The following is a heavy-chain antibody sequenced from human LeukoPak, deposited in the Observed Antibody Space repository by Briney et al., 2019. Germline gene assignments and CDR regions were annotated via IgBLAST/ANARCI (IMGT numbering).Heavy chain of an antibody. J-gene: IGHJ4*02. CDR1: GGSFSGYY. Sequence: PSEALSLTCAVYGGSFSGYYWSWIRQPPGKGLEWIGEINHSGSTNYNPSLKSRVTMSVDTSKNQFSLKLNSVTAADTAVYYCARSHGSGSYYKNGIDYWGQGTLVTVSS. D-gene: IGHD3-10*01. CDR3: ARSHGSGSYYKNGIDY. V-gene: IGHV4-34*01. CDR2: INHSGST.